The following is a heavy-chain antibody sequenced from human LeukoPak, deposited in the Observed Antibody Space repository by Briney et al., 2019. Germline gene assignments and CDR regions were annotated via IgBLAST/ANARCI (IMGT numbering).Heavy chain of an antibody. Sequence: NPSETRSLTCGVHGGTFGGYYWNWIRQPPGKGLEWIGEISHSGSTNYNPSLKSRVTISVDTSNNQFSLKLTSVTAADTAVYYCATSSWNGGGGFDPWGQGTLVTVSS. CDR2: ISHSGST. J-gene: IGHJ5*02. CDR3: ATSSWNGGGGFDP. CDR1: GGTFGGYY. D-gene: IGHD3-16*01. V-gene: IGHV4-34*08.